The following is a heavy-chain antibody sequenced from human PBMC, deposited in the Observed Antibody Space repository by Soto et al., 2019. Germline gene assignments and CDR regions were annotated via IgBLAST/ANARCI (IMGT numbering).Heavy chain of an antibody. Sequence: PGGSLRLSCAASGFTFSSYAMSWVRQAPGKGLEWVSAISGSGGSTYYADSVKGRFTISRDNSKNTLYLQMNSLRAEDTAVYYCAKVGGYYYYYGVDVWGQGTTVTVSS. CDR3: AKVGGYYYYYGVDV. V-gene: IGHV3-23*01. D-gene: IGHD3-16*01. CDR1: GFTFSSYA. J-gene: IGHJ6*02. CDR2: ISGSGGST.